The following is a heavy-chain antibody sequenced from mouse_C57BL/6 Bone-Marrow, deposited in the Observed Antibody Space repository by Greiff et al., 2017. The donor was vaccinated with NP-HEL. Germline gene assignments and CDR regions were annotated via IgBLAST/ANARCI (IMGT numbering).Heavy chain of an antibody. CDR2: INPNNGGT. V-gene: IGHV1-26*01. D-gene: IGHD1-1*01. J-gene: IGHJ4*01. CDR3: GPLITTVVATEDYYAMDY. CDR1: GYTFTDYY. Sequence: EVKLQQSGPELVKPGASVKISCKASGYTFTDYYMNWVKQSHGKSLEWIGDINPNNGGTSYNQKFKGKATLTVDKSSSTAYMELRSLTSEDSAVYYCGPLITTVVATEDYYAMDYWGQGTSVTVSS.